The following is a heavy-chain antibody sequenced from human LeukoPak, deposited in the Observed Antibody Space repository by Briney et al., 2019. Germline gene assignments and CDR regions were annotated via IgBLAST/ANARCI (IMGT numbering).Heavy chain of an antibody. CDR2: IYTSGST. CDR3: ARDQARSGLYYYMDV. Sequence: PSETLSLTCTVSGGSISSYYWSWIRQPAGKGLEWIGRIYTSGSTNYNPSLKSRVTMSVDTSKNQFSLKLSSATAADTAVYYCARDQARSGLYYYMDVWGKGTTVTVSS. D-gene: IGHD3-10*01. J-gene: IGHJ6*03. V-gene: IGHV4-4*07. CDR1: GGSISSYY.